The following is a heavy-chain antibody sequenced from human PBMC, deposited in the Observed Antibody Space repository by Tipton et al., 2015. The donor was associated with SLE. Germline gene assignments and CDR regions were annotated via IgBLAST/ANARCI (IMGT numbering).Heavy chain of an antibody. CDR3: ARHVGGSGYYGSGSYYERGNWFDP. D-gene: IGHD3-10*01. Sequence: TLSLTCTVSGVSMSSHYWSWFRQPPGKGLEWIGYIYYSGSTNYNPSLKSRVTISVDTSKNQFSLKLSSVTAADTAVYYCARHVGGSGYYGSGSYYERGNWFDPWGQGTLVTVSS. V-gene: IGHV4-59*08. J-gene: IGHJ5*02. CDR1: GVSMSSHY. CDR2: IYYSGST.